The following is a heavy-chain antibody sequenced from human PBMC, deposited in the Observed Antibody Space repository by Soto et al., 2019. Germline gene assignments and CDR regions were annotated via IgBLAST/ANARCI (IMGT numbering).Heavy chain of an antibody. CDR1: GYTFTSYG. D-gene: IGHD1-7*01. J-gene: IGHJ3*02. CDR2: ISAYNGNT. V-gene: IGHV1-18*01. CDR3: AGESVFRGLEILGLGVDAFDI. Sequence: ASVKVSCKASGYTFTSYGSSCVRQAPGQGLEWMGWISAYNGNTNYAQKLQGRVTMTTDTSTSTAYMELRSLRSDDTAVYYCAGESVFRGLEILGLGVDAFDIWGQGTIVTLSS.